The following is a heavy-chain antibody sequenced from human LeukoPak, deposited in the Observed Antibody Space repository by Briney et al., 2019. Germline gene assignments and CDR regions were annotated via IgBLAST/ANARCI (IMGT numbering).Heavy chain of an antibody. V-gene: IGHV4-34*01. CDR1: GGSSSGYY. CDR2: INHSGST. J-gene: IGHJ4*02. CDR3: ARSRYYGSGSSY. D-gene: IGHD3-10*01. Sequence: PSETLSLTCAVYGGSSSGYYWSWIRQPPGKGLEWIGEINHSGSTNYNPSLKSRVTISVDTSKNQFSLKLSSVTAADTAVYYCARSRYYGSGSSYWGQGTLVTVSS.